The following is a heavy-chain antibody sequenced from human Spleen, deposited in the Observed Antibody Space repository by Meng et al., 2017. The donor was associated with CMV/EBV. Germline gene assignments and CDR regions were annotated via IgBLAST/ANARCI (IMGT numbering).Heavy chain of an antibody. CDR2: VYFTGTT. CDR3: ASTAVGDYRLQVH. V-gene: IGHV4-59*01. J-gene: IGHJ4*02. D-gene: IGHD4-17*01. CDR1: GASIRSSY. Sequence: GSLRLSCTVSGASIRSSYWSWLRQAPGKGLEWIGYVYFTGTTKYNASLRRRVSISIDTSKNQFFLNVGSVTTADTAVYYCASTAVGDYRLQVHWGPGTLVTVSS.